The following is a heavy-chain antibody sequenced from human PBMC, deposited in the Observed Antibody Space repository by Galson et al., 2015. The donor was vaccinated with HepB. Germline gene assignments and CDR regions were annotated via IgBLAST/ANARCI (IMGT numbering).Heavy chain of an antibody. V-gene: IGHV3-49*03. CDR2: IRSKAYGGTT. CDR1: GFTFGDYA. D-gene: IGHD4-11*01. Sequence: SLRLSCAASGFTFGDYAMSWFRQAPGKGLEWVGFIRSKAYGGTTEYAASVKGRFTISRDDSKSIAYLQMNSLKTEDTAVYYCTRAMNDYSKQEAGYWGQGTLVTVSS. CDR3: TRAMNDYSKQEAGY. J-gene: IGHJ4*02.